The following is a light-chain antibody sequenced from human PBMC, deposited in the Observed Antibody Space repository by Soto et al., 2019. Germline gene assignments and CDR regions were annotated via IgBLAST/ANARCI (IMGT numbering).Light chain of an antibody. CDR1: QSVSSY. CDR3: PQRSSWPPVFT. CDR2: DAS. Sequence: EIVLTQSPATLSLSPGERATLSCRASQSVSSYLAWYQQKPGQAPRLLIYDASNRATGIPARFSGSGSGTDFPIIIRSLEPEAFAACYCPQRSSWPPVFTFGPGTKVDIQ. J-gene: IGKJ3*01. V-gene: IGKV3-11*01.